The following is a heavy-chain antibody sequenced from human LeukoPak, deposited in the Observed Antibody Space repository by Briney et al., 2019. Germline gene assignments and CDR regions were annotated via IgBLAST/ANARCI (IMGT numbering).Heavy chain of an antibody. J-gene: IGHJ4*02. CDR1: GYTSTSYY. V-gene: IGHV1-46*01. CDR3: ARESASYDFWSGYYDIFDY. CDR2: TNPSGGST. Sequence: ASVKVSCKASGYTSTSYYMHWVRQAPGQGLEWMGITNPSGGSTSYAQKFQGRVTMTRDMSTSTVYMELSSLRSEDTAVYYCARESASYDFWSGYYDIFDYWGQGTLVTVSS. D-gene: IGHD3-3*01.